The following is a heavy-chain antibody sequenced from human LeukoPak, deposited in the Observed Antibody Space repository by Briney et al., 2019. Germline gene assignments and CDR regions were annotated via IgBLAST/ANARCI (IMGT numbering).Heavy chain of an antibody. Sequence: GSLRLSCAASGFTFSSYAMSWVRQVPGKGLEWVSVISGSGDNTYYADSVKGRFTISRDNSKNMLYLQMNSLRAEDTAVYYCAKLEPGVWFPDYWGQGTLVTVSS. CDR1: GFTFSSYA. CDR2: ISGSGDNT. D-gene: IGHD3-10*01. J-gene: IGHJ4*02. CDR3: AKLEPGVWFPDY. V-gene: IGHV3-23*01.